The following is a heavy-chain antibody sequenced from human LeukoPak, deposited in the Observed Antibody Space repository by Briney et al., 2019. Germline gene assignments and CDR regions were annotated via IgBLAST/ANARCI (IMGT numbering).Heavy chain of an antibody. Sequence: QAGGSLRLSCAASGFSFSSYWMHWVRQAPGKGLLWVSRINTDGSATYYADSVKGRFTISRDNAKNTVYLQMNSLRAEDTAVYYCARDHYGGNSDYWGQGTLVTVSS. D-gene: IGHD4-23*01. V-gene: IGHV3-74*01. CDR1: GFSFSSYW. J-gene: IGHJ4*02. CDR2: INTDGSAT. CDR3: ARDHYGGNSDY.